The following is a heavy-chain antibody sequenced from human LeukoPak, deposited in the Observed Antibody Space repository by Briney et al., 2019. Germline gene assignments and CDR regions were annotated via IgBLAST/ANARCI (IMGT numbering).Heavy chain of an antibody. J-gene: IGHJ5*02. V-gene: IGHV1-2*02. D-gene: IGHD6-6*01. CDR3: ARGDGVSRSYNWFDP. CDR1: GYTFTDYY. CDR2: INPNSGGT. Sequence: ASVKVSCKASGYTFTDYYIHWVRQAPGQVLDCMAWINPNSGGTNYAQKFQGRVTMTRDTSISTAYMELSSPRSEDTAVYYCARGDGVSRSYNWFDPWGQGTLVTVSS.